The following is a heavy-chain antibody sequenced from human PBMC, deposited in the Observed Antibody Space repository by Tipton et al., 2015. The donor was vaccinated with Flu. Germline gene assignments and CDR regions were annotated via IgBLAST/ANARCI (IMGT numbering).Heavy chain of an antibody. Sequence: TLSLTCSVSGDSIGSDYYWTWIRQHPGKGLEWIASIYYSGGTYYNPSLESRVTMSVDTSKNQFSLKLTSVTAADTAVYYCARDQGFGGGMTYDYFAMDVWGQGTTVTVSS. CDR3: ARDQGFGGGMTYDYFAMDV. D-gene: IGHD3-10*01. CDR1: GDSIGSDYY. CDR2: IYYSGGT. V-gene: IGHV4-31*03. J-gene: IGHJ6*02.